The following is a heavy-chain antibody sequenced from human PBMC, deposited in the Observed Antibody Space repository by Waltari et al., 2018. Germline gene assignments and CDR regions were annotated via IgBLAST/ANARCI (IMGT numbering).Heavy chain of an antibody. CDR1: GYTFTSYD. J-gene: IGHJ5*02. V-gene: IGHV1-8*03. CDR3: ARGVYYGSGSYLFDP. D-gene: IGHD3-10*01. CDR2: MNPNSGNT. Sequence: QVQLVQSGAEVKKPGASVKVSCKASGYTFTSYDINWVRQATGKGLDGMGWMNPNSGNTGYAQKCQGRVTITRNTSISTAYMELSSLRSEDTAVYYCARGVYYGSGSYLFDPWGQGTLVTVSS.